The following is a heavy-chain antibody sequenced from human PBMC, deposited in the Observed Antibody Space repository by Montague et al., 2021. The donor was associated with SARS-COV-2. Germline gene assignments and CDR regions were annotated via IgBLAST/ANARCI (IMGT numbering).Heavy chain of an antibody. Sequence: CAISEDSVSSNSAAWNWIRQSPSRGLEWLGRTYYRSKWYNDYAVSVKSRITINPDTSKNQFSLQLNSVTPEDTAVYYCARDGGINSRPRPHTFHYWGQGTLVTVSS. CDR2: TYYRSKWYN. J-gene: IGHJ4*02. CDR1: EDSVSSNSAA. CDR3: ARDGGINSRPRPHTFHY. D-gene: IGHD3-10*01. V-gene: IGHV6-1*01.